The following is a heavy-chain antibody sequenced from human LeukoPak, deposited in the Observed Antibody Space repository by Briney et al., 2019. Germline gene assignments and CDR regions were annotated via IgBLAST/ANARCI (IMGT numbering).Heavy chain of an antibody. J-gene: IGHJ3*01. V-gene: IGHV4-30-4*01. CDR1: GGSISSGDYC. CDR3: AREFWGYCSSTSSHDAFDV. Sequence: PSQTPSLTCTVSGGSISSGDYCWSWIRQPPGKGLEWIGYIYYSGSTYYNPSLKSRVTISVDTSKNQFSLKLSSVTAADTAVYYCAREFWGYCSSTSSHDAFDVWGQGTMVTVSS. D-gene: IGHD2-2*01. CDR2: IYYSGST.